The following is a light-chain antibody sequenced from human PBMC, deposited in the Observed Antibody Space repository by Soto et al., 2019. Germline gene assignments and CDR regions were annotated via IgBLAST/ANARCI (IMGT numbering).Light chain of an antibody. V-gene: IGLV2-8*01. CDR3: SSYAGTHIV. CDR2: DVS. CDR1: SSDVGGYNF. Sequence: SGLTPPPSASGSPGQSVPVSCTGTSSDVGGYNFVSWYQQHPGKAPKLLIYDVSKRPSGVPDRFSGSKSGNTASLTVSGLQAEDEADYYCSSYAGTHIVFGTGTKLTVL. J-gene: IGLJ1*01.